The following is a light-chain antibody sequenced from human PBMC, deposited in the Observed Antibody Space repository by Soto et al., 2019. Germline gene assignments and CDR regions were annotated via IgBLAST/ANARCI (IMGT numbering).Light chain of an antibody. Sequence: DIVMTQSPDSLAVSLGERATINCRSSQSVLYSSDNKNYLAWYQQKPGQPPRLLIYWASTRESGVPDRCSGSGSGTDFTLTIGSLQAEDVAVYYCQQYYDTPYTFGQGTKLEIK. CDR2: WAS. V-gene: IGKV4-1*01. CDR1: QSVLYSSDNKNY. CDR3: QQYYDTPYT. J-gene: IGKJ2*01.